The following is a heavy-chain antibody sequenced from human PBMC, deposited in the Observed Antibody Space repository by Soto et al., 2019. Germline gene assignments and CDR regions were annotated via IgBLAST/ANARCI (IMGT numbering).Heavy chain of an antibody. D-gene: IGHD4-17*01. CDR3: AREGMTTVTTIY. V-gene: IGHV4-31*03. J-gene: IGHJ4*02. CDR1: GGSISSXGXX. CDR2: IYYSGST. Sequence: QVQLQESGPGLVKPSQTLSLTCTVSGGSISSXGXXXXXXXXXXXXGLEWIGYIYYSGSTYYNPSLKSRVTISVDTSKNQFSLKLSSVTAADTAVYYCAREGMTTVTTIYWGQGTLVTVSS.